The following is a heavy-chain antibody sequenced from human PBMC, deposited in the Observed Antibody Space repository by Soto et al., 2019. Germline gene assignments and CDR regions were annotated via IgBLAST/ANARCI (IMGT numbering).Heavy chain of an antibody. V-gene: IGHV3-48*02. CDR1: GFSFSTYG. Sequence: GGSLRLSCAASGFSFSTYGMDWVRQAPGKAPEWIAHISTTSFTIYYADSVKGRFTISRDNARNSLYLEMKSLRDEDTAVYYCARDRCFDGSCYSASDSWGQGILVTVSS. CDR3: ARDRCFDGSCYSASDS. J-gene: IGHJ5*01. D-gene: IGHD2-15*01. CDR2: ISTTSFTI.